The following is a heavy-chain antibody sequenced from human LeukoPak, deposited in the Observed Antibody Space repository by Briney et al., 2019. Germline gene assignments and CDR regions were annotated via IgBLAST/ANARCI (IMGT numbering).Heavy chain of an antibody. CDR1: GFTFEDFA. CDR2: ITCNSRKI. D-gene: IGHD3-3*01. CDR3: AKTNVGSSFLNEAYDI. V-gene: IGHV3-9*01. J-gene: IGHJ3*02. Sequence: GGSLRLSCEGSGFTFEDFAMHWVRQTPGKGPEWVSCITCNSRKIDYADSVRGRFTISRDNAKKSLYLQMNSLRPGDTAVYYYAKTNVGSSFLNEAYDIWGQGAKVAVCS.